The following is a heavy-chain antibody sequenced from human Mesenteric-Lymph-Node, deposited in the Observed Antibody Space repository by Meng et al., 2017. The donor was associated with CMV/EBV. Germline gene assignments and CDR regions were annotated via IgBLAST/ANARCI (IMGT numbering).Heavy chain of an antibody. V-gene: IGHV4-34*01. D-gene: IGHD4-23*01. CDR1: GGSFSGYY. Sequence: QVQLQQWGAGLLKPSETLSLTCAVYGGSFSGYYWSWIRQPPGEGLEWIGEINHSGGTNYNPSLKSRVTISVDTSKNQFSLKLSSVTAADTAVYYCARHQRWLKSEGGFNYWGQGTLVTVSS. CDR2: INHSGGT. CDR3: ARHQRWLKSEGGFNY. J-gene: IGHJ4*02.